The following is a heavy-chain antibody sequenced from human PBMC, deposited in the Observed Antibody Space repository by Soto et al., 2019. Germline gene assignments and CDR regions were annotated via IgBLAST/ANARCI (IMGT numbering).Heavy chain of an antibody. CDR2: SSRTETNT. J-gene: IGHJ4*02. CDR1: GFTLSTYG. V-gene: IGHV3-48*03. Sequence: EVQLEESGGGLVQPGGSLRLSCAATGFTLSTYGMNWVRQAPGKGLEWVAHSSRTETNTYYADSVKGRFTASRDNAKNSLYLQMDSLRAEDTAVYYCARGFVGGVHFDYWGQGTLVTVSS. CDR3: ARGFVGGVHFDY. D-gene: IGHD1-26*01.